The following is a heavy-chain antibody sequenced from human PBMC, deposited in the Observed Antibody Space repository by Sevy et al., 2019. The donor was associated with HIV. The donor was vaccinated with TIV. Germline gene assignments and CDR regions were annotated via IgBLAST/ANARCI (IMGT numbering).Heavy chain of an antibody. V-gene: IGHV3-30*04. CDR1: GFTFGNFP. J-gene: IGHJ3*02. CDR2: ISFDGTYK. Sequence: GGSLRLSCAASGFTFGNFPIHWVRQCPGKGLEWVAVISFDGTYKYYADSVRGRFTISRDNSKNTLSLQMNSLRPEDTSFYYCARGPIQLGAFDIWGQGTVVTVSS. D-gene: IGHD1-1*01. CDR3: ARGPIQLGAFDI.